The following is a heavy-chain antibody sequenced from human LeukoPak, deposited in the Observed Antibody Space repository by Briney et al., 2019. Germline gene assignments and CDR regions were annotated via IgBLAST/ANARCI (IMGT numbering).Heavy chain of an antibody. CDR3: ARVWAAAGAFDY. CDR1: GGSISSYY. J-gene: IGHJ4*02. V-gene: IGHV4-59*01. D-gene: IGHD6-13*01. CDR2: IYYSGST. Sequence: PSETLSLTCTVSGGSISSYYWSWIRQPPGKGLEWIGYIYYSGSTNYNPSLKSRVTISVDTSKNQFSLKLSSVTAADTAVYYCARVWAAAGAFDYWGQGTLVTVSS.